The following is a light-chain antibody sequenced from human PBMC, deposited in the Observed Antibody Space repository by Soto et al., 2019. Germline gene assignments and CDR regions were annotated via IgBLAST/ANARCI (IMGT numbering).Light chain of an antibody. CDR3: QQRSSWPPT. Sequence: IQLTQSLSSLSASVGDRVTITCRASQGISSYLAWYQQKPGKAPKLLIYAASTLQSGVPSRFSGSGSGTDFTLTISSLEPEDFAVYYCQQRSSWPPTFGQGTRREIK. CDR2: AAS. J-gene: IGKJ5*01. V-gene: IGKV1-9*01. CDR1: QGISSY.